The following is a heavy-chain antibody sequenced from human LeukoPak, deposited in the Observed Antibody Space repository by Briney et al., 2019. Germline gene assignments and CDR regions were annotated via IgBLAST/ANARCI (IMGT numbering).Heavy chain of an antibody. CDR1: GFTVSSNY. J-gene: IGHJ4*02. CDR3: ARDSSYHSGSYHFDY. V-gene: IGHV3-30*03. D-gene: IGHD3-10*01. Sequence: GGSLRLSCAASGFTVSSNYMSWVRQAPGKGLEWVTIISYDGSNKYYADSVRGRFTISRDNSKNTLYLQMNSLRVEDTAVYYCARDSSYHSGSYHFDYWGQGILVTVSS. CDR2: ISYDGSNK.